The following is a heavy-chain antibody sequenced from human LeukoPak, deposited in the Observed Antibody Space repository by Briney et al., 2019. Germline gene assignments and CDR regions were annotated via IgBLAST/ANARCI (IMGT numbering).Heavy chain of an antibody. D-gene: IGHD2-21*02. V-gene: IGHV3-7*01. J-gene: IGHJ4*02. CDR3: ARDCETHCGGDPPDY. Sequence: GGSLRLSCAASGFTFSSYWMSWVRQAPGKGLEWVANIKQDGSENYYVDSVKGRFTVSRDDAKNSLYLQMNSLRAEDTAVYYCARDCETHCGGDPPDYWGQGALVTVSS. CDR1: GFTFSSYW. CDR2: IKQDGSEN.